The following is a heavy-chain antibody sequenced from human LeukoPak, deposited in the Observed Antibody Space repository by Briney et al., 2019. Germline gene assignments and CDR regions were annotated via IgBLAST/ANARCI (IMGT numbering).Heavy chain of an antibody. D-gene: IGHD6-19*01. CDR1: GSTFSNYW. CDR2: INQDGSEK. CDR3: ARVQGSSGPGIFEY. V-gene: IGHV3-7*01. J-gene: IGHJ4*02. Sequence: GGSMSLSSAASGSTFSNYWMSWDSQAQGKGREWVANINQDGSEKYYVDSVKGRFTISRDNAGSSLYLQMNSLRVEDTAVYYCARVQGSSGPGIFEYWGQGTLVPVSS.